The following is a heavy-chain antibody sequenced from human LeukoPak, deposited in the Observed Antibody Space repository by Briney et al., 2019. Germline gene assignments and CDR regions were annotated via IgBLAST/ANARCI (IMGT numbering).Heavy chain of an antibody. D-gene: IGHD2-2*01. CDR1: GFTFSSYA. V-gene: IGHV3-23*01. CDR3: AKGRVPAANNWFDP. CDR2: ISGSSGST. J-gene: IGHJ5*02. Sequence: GGSLRLSCAASGFTFSSYAMSWVRQAPGQGLEWFSAISGSSGSTYYADSVKGRFTISRDNSENTLYLQMNSLRAEDTAVYYCAKGRVPAANNWFDPWGQGTLVTVSS.